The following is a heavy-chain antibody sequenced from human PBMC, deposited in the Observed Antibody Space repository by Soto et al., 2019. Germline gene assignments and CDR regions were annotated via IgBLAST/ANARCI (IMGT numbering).Heavy chain of an antibody. V-gene: IGHV1-2*04. CDR1: GYTFTGYY. CDR2: INPNSGGT. J-gene: IGHJ4*02. D-gene: IGHD3-3*01. Sequence: ASVKVSCKASGYTFTGYYMHWVRQAPGQGLEWMGWINPNSGGTNYAQKFQGWVTMTRDTSISTAYMELSRLRSDDTAVYYCAREGRWQYYDFWSGNTDRRIVDYWCQGTLVTVSS. CDR3: AREGRWQYYDFWSGNTDRRIVDY.